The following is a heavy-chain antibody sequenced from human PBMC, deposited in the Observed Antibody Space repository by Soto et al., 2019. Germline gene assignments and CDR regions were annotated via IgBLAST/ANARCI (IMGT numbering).Heavy chain of an antibody. D-gene: IGHD3-3*02. CDR3: AGPFRAHISIGAFDI. J-gene: IGHJ3*02. Sequence: PSVKVSCKASGYTFTSYYMHWVRQAPGQGLEWMGIINPSGGSTSYAQKFQGRVTMTRDTSTSTVYMELSSLRSEDTAVYYCAGPFRAHISIGAFDIWGQGTMVTVSS. V-gene: IGHV1-46*01. CDR1: GYTFTSYY. CDR2: INPSGGST.